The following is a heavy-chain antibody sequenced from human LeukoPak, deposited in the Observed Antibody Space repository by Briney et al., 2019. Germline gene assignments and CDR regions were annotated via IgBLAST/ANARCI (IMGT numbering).Heavy chain of an antibody. J-gene: IGHJ4*02. CDR1: GYTFTGYY. Sequence: ASVKVSCKASGYTFTGYYMHWVRQAPGQGLEWMGIINPTGGSTSYAQKFQGRVTMTRDMSTSTVYMELSSLRSEDTAVYYCARAHHDSSGYYSSGDSWGQGTLVTVSS. CDR3: ARAHHDSSGYYSSGDS. D-gene: IGHD3-22*01. V-gene: IGHV1-46*01. CDR2: INPTGGST.